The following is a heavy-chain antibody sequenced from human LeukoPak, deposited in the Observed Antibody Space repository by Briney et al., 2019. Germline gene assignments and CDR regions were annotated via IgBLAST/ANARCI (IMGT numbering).Heavy chain of an antibody. V-gene: IGHV3-30*03. Sequence: PGGSLRLSCASSGFIFSDYGMHWVRQSPGKGLGGVAVIRNDGTFKYYTDSVKGRFIISRDNSENTLFLQMNDLRVEDTAVYYCARDYQTSPWLLPPDFWGQGAQVTVSS. CDR3: ARDYQTSPWLLPPDF. D-gene: IGHD6-19*01. J-gene: IGHJ4*02. CDR1: GFIFSDYG. CDR2: IRNDGTFK.